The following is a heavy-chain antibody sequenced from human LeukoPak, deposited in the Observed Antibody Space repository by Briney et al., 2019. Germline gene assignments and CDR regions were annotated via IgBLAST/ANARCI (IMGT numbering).Heavy chain of an antibody. D-gene: IGHD2-15*01. Sequence: SETLALTCTVSGASVNSGDHYWAWIRQPPGQGLEWVGYMYSTGTTYYNPSLTSRVSISLHMSTNQVSLKLSSVTAADTALYFCATKRGAAYVTWGQGTLVTVSS. CDR2: MYSTGTT. J-gene: IGHJ5*02. V-gene: IGHV4-30-4*01. CDR3: ATKRGAAYVT. CDR1: GASVNSGDHY.